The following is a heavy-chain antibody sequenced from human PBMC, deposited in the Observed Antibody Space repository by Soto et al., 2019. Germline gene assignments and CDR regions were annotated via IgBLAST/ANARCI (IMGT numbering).Heavy chain of an antibody. Sequence: KTSETLSLTCTVSGGSISSYYWSWIRQPPGKGLEWMGYIYYSGSTNYNPSLKSRVTISVDTSKNQFSLKLSSVTAADTAVYYCARGLSIMDNWFDPWGQGTLVTVSS. CDR3: ARGLSIMDNWFDP. D-gene: IGHD3-16*01. J-gene: IGHJ5*02. CDR2: IYYSGST. V-gene: IGHV4-59*01. CDR1: GGSISSYY.